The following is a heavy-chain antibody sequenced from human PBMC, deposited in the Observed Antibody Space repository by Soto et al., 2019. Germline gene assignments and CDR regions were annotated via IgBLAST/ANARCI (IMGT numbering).Heavy chain of an antibody. CDR3: GSGRLYCSGGSCGGWFDP. CDR2: IYYSGST. V-gene: IGHV4-59*01. J-gene: IGHJ5*02. CDR1: GGSISSYY. Sequence: PSETLSLTCTVSGGSISSYYWSWIRQPPGKGLEWIGYIYYSGSTNYNPSLKSRVTISVDTSKNQFSLKLSSVTAADTAVYYCGSGRLYCSGGSCGGWFDPWGQGTLVTVSS. D-gene: IGHD2-15*01.